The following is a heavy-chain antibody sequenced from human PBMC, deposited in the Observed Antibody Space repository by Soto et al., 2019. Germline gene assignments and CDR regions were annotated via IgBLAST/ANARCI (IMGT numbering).Heavy chain of an antibody. Sequence: KTSETLSLTCTVSGGSISSSSYYWGWIRQPPGKGLEWIGSIYYSGSTYYNPSLKSRVTISVDTSKNQFSMKLRSVTAADTAMYFCARRERYYGSPGWFDPWGPGTLVTVSS. CDR3: ARRERYYGSPGWFDP. D-gene: IGHD3-10*01. CDR2: IYYSGST. CDR1: GGSISSSSYY. V-gene: IGHV4-39*01. J-gene: IGHJ5*02.